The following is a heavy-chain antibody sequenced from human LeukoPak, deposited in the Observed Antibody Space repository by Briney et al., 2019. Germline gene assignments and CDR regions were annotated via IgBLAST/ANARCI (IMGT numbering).Heavy chain of an antibody. D-gene: IGHD3-3*01. CDR3: AKGDYDFWSLWGY. Sequence: PGGSLRLSCAASGFTFDLYGMHWVRQAPGKGLGWLALLSYNGTNRYYADSVKGRFTISRDNSKNTLYLQMNSLRAEDTAVYYCAKGDYDFWSLWGYWGQGTLVTVSS. CDR1: GFTFDLYG. CDR2: LSYNGTNR. V-gene: IGHV3-30*18. J-gene: IGHJ4*02.